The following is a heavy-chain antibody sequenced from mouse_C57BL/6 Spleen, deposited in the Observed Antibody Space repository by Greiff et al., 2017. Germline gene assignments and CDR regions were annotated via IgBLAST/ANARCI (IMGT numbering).Heavy chain of an antibody. D-gene: IGHD1-1*01. CDR1: GFTFTDYY. CDR2: IRNKANGYTT. J-gene: IGHJ1*03. CDR3: ARSSYYYGSSPHWYFDV. V-gene: IGHV7-3*01. Sequence: EVKLVESGGGLVQPGGSLSLSCAASGFTFTDYYMSWVRQPPGKALEWLGFIRNKANGYTTEDSASVKGRFTISRDNSQSILYLQMNALRAEDSATYYCARSSYYYGSSPHWYFDVWGTGTTVTVSS.